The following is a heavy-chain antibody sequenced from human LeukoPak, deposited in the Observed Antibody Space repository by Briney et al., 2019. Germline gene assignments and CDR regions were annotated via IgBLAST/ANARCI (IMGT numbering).Heavy chain of an antibody. CDR1: GYTFTSYY. J-gene: IGHJ4*02. CDR2: INPSGGST. D-gene: IGHD3-9*01. V-gene: IGHV1-46*01. CDR3: ARGDYDISTGYFYFDY. Sequence: ASVKVSCKASGYTFTSYYMHWVRQAPGQGLEWMGIINPSGGSTSYAQKFQGRVTMTRDTSTSTVYMELSSLRSEDTAVYYCARGDYDISTGYFYFDYWGQGTLVTVSS.